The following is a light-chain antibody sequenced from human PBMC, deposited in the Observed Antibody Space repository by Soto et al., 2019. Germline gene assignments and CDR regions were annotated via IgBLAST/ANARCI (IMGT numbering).Light chain of an antibody. CDR1: QSVSSSY. V-gene: IGKV3-20*01. J-gene: IGKJ1*01. CDR2: GAS. CDR3: QEYGSSPQT. Sequence: EIVLTQSPGTLSLSPGERATLSCRASQSVSSSYLAWYQQKPGQAPRRLLYGASSRATGIPDRFSGSGSGTYFTLTISGLEPEDFAVYYSQEYGSSPQTFGQGNKVEIK.